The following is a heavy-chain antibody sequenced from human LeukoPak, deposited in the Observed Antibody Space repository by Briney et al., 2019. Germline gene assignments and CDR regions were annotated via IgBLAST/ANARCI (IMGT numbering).Heavy chain of an antibody. Sequence: ASVKVSCKVSGYTLTELSMHWVRQAPGKGLEWMGGFDPEDGETIYAQKFQGRVTMTEDTSTDTAYMELSSLGSEDTAVYYCATSAYSSSWPFDYWGQGTLVTVSS. D-gene: IGHD6-13*01. CDR1: GYTLTELS. CDR2: FDPEDGET. V-gene: IGHV1-24*01. CDR3: ATSAYSSSWPFDY. J-gene: IGHJ4*02.